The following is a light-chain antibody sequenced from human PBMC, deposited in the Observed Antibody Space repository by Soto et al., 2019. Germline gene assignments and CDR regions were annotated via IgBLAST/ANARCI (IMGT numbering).Light chain of an antibody. CDR3: SSYAGSNRV. Sequence: QSALTQPPSASGSPGQSVTISCTGTSSDVGSYNYVSWYQQHPGKAPKAMIYEVSKRPSGVPDRFSGSKSGNTASLTVSGLQAEDEADYYCSSYAGSNRVFGTGTKLTVL. CDR2: EVS. V-gene: IGLV2-8*01. CDR1: SSDVGSYNY. J-gene: IGLJ1*01.